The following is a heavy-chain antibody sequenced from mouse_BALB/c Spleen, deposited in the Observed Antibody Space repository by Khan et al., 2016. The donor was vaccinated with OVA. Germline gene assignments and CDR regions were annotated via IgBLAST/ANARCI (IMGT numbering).Heavy chain of an antibody. V-gene: IGHV1-87*01. D-gene: IGHD2-3*01. CDR1: GYTFISYW. CDR3: ARCYDGYHASFAY. Sequence: VQLQQSGAELARPGASVKLSCKASGYTFISYWMQWVKQRPGQGLEWIGAIYPGDGDARYTQKFKGKATLTADKSSSTAYMHLTSLASEDSAVYYCARCYDGYHASFAYWGQGTLVTVSA. J-gene: IGHJ3*01. CDR2: IYPGDGDA.